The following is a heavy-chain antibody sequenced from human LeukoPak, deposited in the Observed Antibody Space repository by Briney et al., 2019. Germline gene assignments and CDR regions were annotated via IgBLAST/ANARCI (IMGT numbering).Heavy chain of an antibody. CDR2: IYSDNT. CDR1: GFTVSSNS. V-gene: IGHV3-53*01. Sequence: PGGSLRLSCTVSGFTVSSNSMSWVRQAPGKGLEWVSFIYSDNTHYSDSVKGRFTISRDNSKNTLYLQMNSLRAEDTAVYYCARVQQLVRWWFDPWGQGTLVTVSS. CDR3: ARVQQLVRWWFDP. J-gene: IGHJ5*02. D-gene: IGHD6-13*01.